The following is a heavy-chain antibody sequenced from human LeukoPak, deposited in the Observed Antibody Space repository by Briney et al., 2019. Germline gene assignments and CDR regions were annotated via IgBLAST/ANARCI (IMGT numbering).Heavy chain of an antibody. J-gene: IGHJ4*02. V-gene: IGHV3-23*01. Sequence: ETLSLTCTVSGGSISSGSYFWGWIRQAPGKGLEWVSAISGSGGSTYYADSVKGRFTISRDNSKNTLYLQMNSLRAEDTAVYYCAKVRRGNDEWDYWGQGTPVTVSS. CDR3: AKVRRGNDEWDY. CDR2: ISGSGGST. CDR1: GGSISSGSYF. D-gene: IGHD1-1*01.